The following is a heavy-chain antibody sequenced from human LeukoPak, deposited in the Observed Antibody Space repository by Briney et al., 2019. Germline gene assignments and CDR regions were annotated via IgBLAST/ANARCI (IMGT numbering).Heavy chain of an antibody. J-gene: IGHJ4*02. CDR2: ISGSGGST. CDR1: GFTFSSYA. D-gene: IGHD6-13*01. CDR3: AKSRIAAAPLDY. Sequence: GGSLRLSCAASGFTFSSYAMTWVRQAPGKGLERVSAISGSGGSTYYADSVKGRFTISRDNSKNTLFLQMNSLRAEDTAVYYCAKSRIAAAPLDYWGQGTLVTVSS. V-gene: IGHV3-23*01.